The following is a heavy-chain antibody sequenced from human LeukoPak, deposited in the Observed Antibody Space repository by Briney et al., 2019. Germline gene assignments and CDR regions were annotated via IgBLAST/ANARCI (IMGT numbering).Heavy chain of an antibody. CDR3: ARSGRGAIVVVPAAGPIFDY. J-gene: IGHJ4*02. Sequence: SETLSLTCAVYGGSFSGYYWSWIRQPPGKGLEWIGEINYSGSTNYNPSLKSRVTISVDTSKNQFSLKLSSVTAADTAVYYCARSGRGAIVVVPAAGPIFDYWGQGTLVTVSS. D-gene: IGHD2-2*01. CDR1: GGSFSGYY. V-gene: IGHV4-34*01. CDR2: INYSGST.